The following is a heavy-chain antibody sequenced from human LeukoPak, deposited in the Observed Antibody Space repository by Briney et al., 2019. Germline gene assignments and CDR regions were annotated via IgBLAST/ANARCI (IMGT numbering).Heavy chain of an antibody. CDR2: IWYDGSNK. J-gene: IGHJ4*02. CDR1: GFTFSSYG. Sequence: GGSLRLSCAASGFTFSSYGMHWVRQAPGKGLEWVAVIWYDGSNKYYADSVKGRFTISRDNSKNTLYLQMNSLRAEDTAVYYCAKAGSSGYYPDYWGQGTLVTVSS. CDR3: AKAGSSGYYPDY. D-gene: IGHD3-22*01. V-gene: IGHV3-30*02.